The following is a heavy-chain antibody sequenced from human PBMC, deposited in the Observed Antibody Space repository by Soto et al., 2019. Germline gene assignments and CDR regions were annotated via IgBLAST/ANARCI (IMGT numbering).Heavy chain of an antibody. CDR3: ARYRREAVAGYTLDN. D-gene: IGHD6-13*01. V-gene: IGHV4-30-4*02. CDR1: GGPISSGYYY. Sequence: PSETLSLTCSVSGGPISSGYYYWSWIRQPPGKGLEWIGNIYYSGNTYYNPSLKSRLIISIDTSKNQFSLKVNPMTAADTAVYYCARYRREAVAGYTLDNWGQGILVTVSS. CDR2: IYYSGNT. J-gene: IGHJ4*02.